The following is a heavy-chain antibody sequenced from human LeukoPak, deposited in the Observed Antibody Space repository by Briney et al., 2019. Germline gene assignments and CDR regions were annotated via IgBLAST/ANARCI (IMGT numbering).Heavy chain of an antibody. V-gene: IGHV1-58*02. CDR3: AAGVRFLEWLDFDY. J-gene: IGHJ4*02. CDR2: IVVGSGNT. D-gene: IGHD3-3*01. CDR1: GFTFTSSA. Sequence: SVKVSCKASGFTFTSSAMQWVRQARGQRLEWLGWIVVGSGNTNYAQKFQERVTITRDMSTSTAYMELSSLRSEDTAVYYCAAGVRFLEWLDFDYWGQGTLVTVSS.